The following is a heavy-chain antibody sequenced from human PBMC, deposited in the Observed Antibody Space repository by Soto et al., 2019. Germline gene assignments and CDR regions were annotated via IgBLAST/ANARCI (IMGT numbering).Heavy chain of an antibody. CDR2: IYSGGST. J-gene: IGHJ6*02. CDR3: ARDRIVGATFPFDYYYYGMDV. D-gene: IGHD1-26*01. V-gene: IGHV3-66*01. Sequence: GGSLRLSCAASGFTVSSNYMSWVRQAPGKGLEWVSVIYSGGSTYYADSVKGRFTISRDNSKNTLYLQMNSLRAEDTAVYYCARDRIVGATFPFDYYYYGMDVWGQGTTVTVSS. CDR1: GFTVSSNY.